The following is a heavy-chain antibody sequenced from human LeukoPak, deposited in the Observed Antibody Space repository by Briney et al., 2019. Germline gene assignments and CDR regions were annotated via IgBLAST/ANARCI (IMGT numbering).Heavy chain of an antibody. D-gene: IGHD3-10*01. V-gene: IGHV4-59*08. Sequence: PSETLSLTCTVSGGSMSRRYWSWIRQPPGKGLEWIGYIYYSGSTNYNPSLKSRVTISVDTSKNQFSLKLSSVTAADTAVYYCARGIRGVMGNWFDPWGQGTLVTVSS. CDR3: ARGIRGVMGNWFDP. J-gene: IGHJ5*02. CDR2: IYYSGST. CDR1: GGSMSRRY.